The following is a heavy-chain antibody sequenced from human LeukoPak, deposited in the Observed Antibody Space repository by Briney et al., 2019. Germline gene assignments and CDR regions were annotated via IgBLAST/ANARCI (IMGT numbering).Heavy chain of an antibody. V-gene: IGHV1-3*01. CDR1: GYTFTSYA. J-gene: IGHJ6*02. Sequence: ASVKVSCKASGYTFTSYAMHWVRQAPGQRLEWMGWINAGNGNTKYSQKFQGRVTITRDTSTSTAYLELSSLRSEDTAVYYCARDADISGMDVWGQGTTVTVSS. CDR2: INAGNGNT. D-gene: IGHD3-9*01. CDR3: ARDADISGMDV.